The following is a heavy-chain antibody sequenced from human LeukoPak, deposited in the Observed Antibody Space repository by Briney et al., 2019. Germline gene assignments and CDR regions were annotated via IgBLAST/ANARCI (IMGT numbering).Heavy chain of an antibody. D-gene: IGHD1-26*01. J-gene: IGHJ4*02. CDR1: GYSISSGYY. V-gene: IGHV4-38-2*02. CDR3: ARETGTYSAFGY. CDR2: IYHSGST. Sequence: PSETLSLTCTVSGYSISSGYYWAWIRQPPGKGLEWIGTIYHSGSTYSNPSLKSRVTISVDTSKNQFSLRLSSVTAADTAVYYCARETGTYSAFGYWGQGTLVTVSS.